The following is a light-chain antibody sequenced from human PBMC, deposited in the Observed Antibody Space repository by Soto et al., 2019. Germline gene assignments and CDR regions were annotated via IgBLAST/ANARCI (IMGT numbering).Light chain of an antibody. V-gene: IGLV2-14*01. CDR1: SSDVGGYNY. Sequence: QSVLTQPASVSGSPGQSITISCTGTSSDVGGYNYVPWYRQHPGRAPKLMIYDVSNRPSGVSNRFSGSRSGNTASLTISGLQAEDEAEYYCSSYTRSSTYVFGTGTKVTVL. CDR3: SSYTRSSTYV. J-gene: IGLJ1*01. CDR2: DVS.